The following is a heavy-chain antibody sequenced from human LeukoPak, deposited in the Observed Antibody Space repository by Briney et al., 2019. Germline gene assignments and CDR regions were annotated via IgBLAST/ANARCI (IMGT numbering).Heavy chain of an antibody. CDR3: ARARPDSSGYWNDAFDI. CDR1: GYTFTSYD. J-gene: IGHJ3*02. D-gene: IGHD3-22*01. CDR2: MNPNSGNT. V-gene: IGHV1-8*01. Sequence: GASVKVSCKASGYTFTSYDINWVRQATGQGLEWMGWMNPNSGNTGYAQKFQGRVTITRNTSISTAYMELSSLRSEDTAVYYCARARPDSSGYWNDAFDIWGQGTMVTVSS.